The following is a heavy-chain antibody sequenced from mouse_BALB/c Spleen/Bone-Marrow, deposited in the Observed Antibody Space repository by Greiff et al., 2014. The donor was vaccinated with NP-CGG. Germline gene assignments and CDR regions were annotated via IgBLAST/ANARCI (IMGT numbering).Heavy chain of an antibody. CDR3: ARQFSGKNAY. CDR1: GYSFTGYY. Sequence: VQLQQSGPELVKPGPSVKISCKASGYSFTGYYMHWVKQSHGKSLEWIGEINPYNGGTSYNQKFKGKATLTVDTSSSTAFMERLSFESKDSLFYYCARQFSGKNAYWGQGTLVTVSA. D-gene: IGHD1-3*01. V-gene: IGHV1S30*01. CDR2: INPYNGGT. J-gene: IGHJ3*01.